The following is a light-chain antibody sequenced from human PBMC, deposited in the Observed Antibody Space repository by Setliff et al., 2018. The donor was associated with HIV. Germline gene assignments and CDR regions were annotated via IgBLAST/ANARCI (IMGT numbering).Light chain of an antibody. CDR2: EVT. CDR3: SSYTSSNTSYV. V-gene: IGLV2-14*01. CDR1: SSDVNGYNY. Sequence: QSVLTQSASVSGSPGQSITISCTGTSSDVNGYNYVSWYQQHPGKAPKLIIYEVTNRPSGVSNRFSGSKSGNTASLTISGLQAEDEADYYCSSYTSSNTSYVFGAGTKV. J-gene: IGLJ1*01.